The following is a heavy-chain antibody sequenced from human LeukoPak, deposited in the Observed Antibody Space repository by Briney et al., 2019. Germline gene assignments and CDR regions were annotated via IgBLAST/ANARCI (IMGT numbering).Heavy chain of an antibody. CDR3: ARSLPYGTTWYGRSDF. J-gene: IGHJ4*02. CDR2: IRQDGDTK. CDR1: GFPFNAYW. V-gene: IGHV3-7*03. D-gene: IGHD6-13*01. Sequence: GGSLRLSCAASGFPFNAYWMTWVRQAPGKGLEWVANIRQDGDTKYYVDSVKGRFTISRGNAMNSLYLQMNSLRAEDTAIYYCARSLPYGTTWYGRSDFWGQGTLVTVSS.